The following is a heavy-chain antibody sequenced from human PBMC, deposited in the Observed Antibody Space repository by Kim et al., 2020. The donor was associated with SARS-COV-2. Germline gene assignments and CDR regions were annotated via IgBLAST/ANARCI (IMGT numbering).Heavy chain of an antibody. V-gene: IGHV4-59*01. Sequence: SETLSLTCTVSGCSISYYYWTWIRQPPGKGLEWIGYVFDSGSTNYNPSLKSRVTISLGTSKKQFSLQLTSVTAADTAVYYCARGKYYYDGSGNPRFWYFDLWGRGTLVTVSS. D-gene: IGHD3-22*01. CDR2: VFDSGST. J-gene: IGHJ2*01. CDR3: ARGKYYYDGSGNPRFWYFDL. CDR1: GCSISYYY.